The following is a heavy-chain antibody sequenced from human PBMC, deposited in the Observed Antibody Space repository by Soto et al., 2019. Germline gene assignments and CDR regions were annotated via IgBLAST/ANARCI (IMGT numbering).Heavy chain of an antibody. Sequence: GGSLRLSCAASGFTFSSYWMHWVRQAPGKGLVWVSRINSDGSSTSYADSVKGRFTISRDNAKNTLYLQMNSLRAEDTAVYYCARLRIWFGELKDVWGKGTTVTVSS. D-gene: IGHD3-10*01. CDR2: INSDGSST. J-gene: IGHJ6*04. V-gene: IGHV3-74*01. CDR1: GFTFSSYW. CDR3: ARLRIWFGELKDV.